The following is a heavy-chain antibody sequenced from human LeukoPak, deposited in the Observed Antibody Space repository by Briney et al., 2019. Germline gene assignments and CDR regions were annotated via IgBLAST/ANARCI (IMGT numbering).Heavy chain of an antibody. CDR2: ISGSGSGGST. Sequence: TGGSLRLSCAASGFTFSNSAMSWVRQAPGKGLEWVSSISGSGSGGSTYYADSVKGRFTISRDNSKNTLYLQMNSLRAEDTAVYYCVGDILTPLDYWGQGTLVTVSS. D-gene: IGHD3-9*01. CDR3: VGDILTPLDY. CDR1: GFTFSNSA. V-gene: IGHV3-23*01. J-gene: IGHJ4*02.